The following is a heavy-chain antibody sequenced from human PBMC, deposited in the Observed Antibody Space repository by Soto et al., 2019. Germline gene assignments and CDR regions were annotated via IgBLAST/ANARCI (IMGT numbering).Heavy chain of an antibody. CDR3: AKDQVVDTAFDY. J-gene: IGHJ4*02. Sequence: QVQLVESGGGVVQPGRSLRLSCAASGFTFSTYGMHWVRQAPGKGLEWVAVISYDGSNKYYADSVKGRFTISRDNSNNTLYMQMNSLRAEDTAVYYCAKDQVVDTAFDYWGQGTLVTVSS. V-gene: IGHV3-30*18. CDR2: ISYDGSNK. D-gene: IGHD5-18*01. CDR1: GFTFSTYG.